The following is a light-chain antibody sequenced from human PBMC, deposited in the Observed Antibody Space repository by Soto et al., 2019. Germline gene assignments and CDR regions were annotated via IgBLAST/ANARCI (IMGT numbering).Light chain of an antibody. V-gene: IGLV1-51*01. J-gene: IGLJ1*01. CDR2: DNN. Sequence: QSVLTQPPSVSAAPGQKVTVSCPGSSSNLGNNYVSWYQQLPGTAPKLLIYDNNKRPSGIPDRFSDSKSGTSATLAITGLQTGDEADYYCGTWDSSLSAYVFGTGTKV. CDR3: GTWDSSLSAYV. CDR1: SSNLGNNY.